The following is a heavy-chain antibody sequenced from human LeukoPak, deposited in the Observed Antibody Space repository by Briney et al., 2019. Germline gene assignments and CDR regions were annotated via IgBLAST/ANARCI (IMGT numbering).Heavy chain of an antibody. CDR3: ARQTSCSDGVCHKVGDH. Sequence: GESLKISCKGSGYTFSINWIACLRQMPGKGREWMGIIYPGDSDTRYSPSFQGQVTISVDKSISTAYLQWSSLKASDTAVYYCARQTSCSDGVCHKVGDHWGQGTLVTVSS. V-gene: IGHV5-51*01. J-gene: IGHJ4*02. D-gene: IGHD2-8*01. CDR1: GYTFSINW. CDR2: IYPGDSDT.